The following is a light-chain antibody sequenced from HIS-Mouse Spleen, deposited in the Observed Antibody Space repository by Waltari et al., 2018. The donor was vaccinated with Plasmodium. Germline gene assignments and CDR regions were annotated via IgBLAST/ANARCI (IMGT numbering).Light chain of an antibody. Sequence: ELTQPLSVSVPLGQTATTAWGVNHGRNKNEHWYQQKPGQAPVLVIYRDSNRPSGIPERFSGSNSGNTATLTISRAQAGDEADYYCQAWDSSTVVFGGGTKLTVL. CDR3: QAWDSSTVV. CDR1: HGRNKN. CDR2: RDS. J-gene: IGLJ2*01. V-gene: IGLV3-9*01.